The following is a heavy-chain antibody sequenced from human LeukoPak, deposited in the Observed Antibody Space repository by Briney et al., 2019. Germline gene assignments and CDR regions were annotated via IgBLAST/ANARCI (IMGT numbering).Heavy chain of an antibody. CDR3: ARGPLTTLGYCSGGSCYSGFMPGVGIDY. CDR1: GYTFTSYY. V-gene: IGHV1-2*02. J-gene: IGHJ4*02. CDR2: INPNSGGT. Sequence: ASVKVSCKASGYTFTSYYMHWVRQAPGQGLEWMGGINPNSGGTNYAQKFQGRVTMTRDTSISTAYMELSRLRSDDTAVYYCARGPLTTLGYCSGGSCYSGFMPGVGIDYWGQGTLVTVSS. D-gene: IGHD2-15*01.